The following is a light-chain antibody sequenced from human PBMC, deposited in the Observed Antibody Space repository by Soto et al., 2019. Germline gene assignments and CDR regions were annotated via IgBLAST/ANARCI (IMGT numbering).Light chain of an antibody. Sequence: DIQMTQSPSTLSASARDRVTITCRASQTISSCLAWFQQRPGRAPKFLIYEASTLESGVPYRFSGSGSGTEFTLTISSLQPDDSATYHCQEYNSDSITFGQGTRLEIK. CDR3: QEYNSDSIT. CDR1: QTISSC. J-gene: IGKJ5*01. V-gene: IGKV1-5*03. CDR2: EAS.